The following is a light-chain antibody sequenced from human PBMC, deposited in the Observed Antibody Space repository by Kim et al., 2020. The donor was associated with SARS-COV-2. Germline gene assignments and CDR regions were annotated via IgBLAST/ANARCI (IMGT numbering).Light chain of an antibody. CDR1: HSIKSRF. Sequence: SPGERAALSCRASHSIKSRFLAWYQQRPGQAPRLLIYGASSRATGIPDRFSGSGSGTDFTLTITRLEPEDVAVYFCQHYDNSPLTFGGGTKVDIK. CDR3: QHYDNSPLT. V-gene: IGKV3-20*01. J-gene: IGKJ4*01. CDR2: GAS.